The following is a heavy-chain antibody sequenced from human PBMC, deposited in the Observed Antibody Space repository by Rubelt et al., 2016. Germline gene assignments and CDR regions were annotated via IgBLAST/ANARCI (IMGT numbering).Heavy chain of an antibody. V-gene: IGHV3-23*04. CDR2: ISGSGDIT. J-gene: IGHJ5*02. D-gene: IGHD3-3*01. CDR1: GFTFSSYA. Sequence: EVQLVESGGGLVQPGGSLRLSCASSGFTFSSYAMSWVRQAPGKGLEWVSVISGSGDITFYADSVKGRFTVSRDNSKNTLYLQMNGLRAADTAIYYCAKEPDFWSAQNWFDPWGQGTLVTVSS. CDR3: AKEPDFWSAQNWFDP.